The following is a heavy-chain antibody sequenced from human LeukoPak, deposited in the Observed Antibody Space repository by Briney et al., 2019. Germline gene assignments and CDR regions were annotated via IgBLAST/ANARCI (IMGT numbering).Heavy chain of an antibody. Sequence: GGSLRFSCAASGFTFSDYYMSWIRQAPGKGLEWISYISNSGTMIYYRDSVKGRFTVSRDNAQNSLYLQMNSLRAEDTALYYCAGGVQGAGPFDYWGQGNLVTVSS. D-gene: IGHD3-16*01. CDR3: AGGVQGAGPFDY. CDR2: ISNSGTMI. J-gene: IGHJ4*02. V-gene: IGHV3-11*01. CDR1: GFTFSDYY.